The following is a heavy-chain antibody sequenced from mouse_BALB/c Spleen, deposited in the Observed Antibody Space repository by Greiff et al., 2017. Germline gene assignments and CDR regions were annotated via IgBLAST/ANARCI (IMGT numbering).Heavy chain of an antibody. D-gene: IGHD2-3*01. J-gene: IGHJ3*01. V-gene: IGHV1-82*01. Sequence: QGQLQQSGPELVKPGASVKISCKASGYAFSSSWMNWVKQRPGQGLEWIGRIYPGDGDTNYNGKFKGKATLTADKSSSTAYMQLSSLTSVDSAVYFCARGWLLELFSFAYWGQGTLVTVSA. CDR1: GYAFSSSW. CDR3: ARGWLLELFSFAY. CDR2: IYPGDGDT.